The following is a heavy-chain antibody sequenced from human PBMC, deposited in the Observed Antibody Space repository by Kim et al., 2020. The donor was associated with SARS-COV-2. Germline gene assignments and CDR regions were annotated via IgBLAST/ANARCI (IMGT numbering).Heavy chain of an antibody. CDR2: IYYSGST. CDR3: ATNLAAAGPYYYGMDV. Sequence: SETLSLTCTVSGGSISSGGYYWSWIRQHPGKGLEWIGYIYYSGSTYYNPSLKSRVTISVDTSKNQFSLKLSSVTAADTAVYYCATNLAAAGPYYYGMDVWGQGTTVTVSS. V-gene: IGHV4-31*03. J-gene: IGHJ6*02. CDR1: GGSISSGGYY. D-gene: IGHD6-13*01.